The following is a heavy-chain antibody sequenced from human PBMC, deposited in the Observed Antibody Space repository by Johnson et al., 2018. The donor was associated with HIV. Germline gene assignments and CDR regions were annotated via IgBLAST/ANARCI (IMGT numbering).Heavy chain of an antibody. Sequence: QVQLVESGGGLVQPGGSLRLSCTASGFTFSSYAMHWVRQAPGKGLEWVAVISYDGSNKYYADSVKGRFTISRDNSKNTLYLQMNSLRAEDTAVYYCAGEHASASGGFDIWGQGTMVTVSS. CDR3: AGEHASASGGFDI. CDR1: GFTFSSYA. CDR2: ISYDGSNK. V-gene: IGHV3-30*04. J-gene: IGHJ3*02. D-gene: IGHD2-15*01.